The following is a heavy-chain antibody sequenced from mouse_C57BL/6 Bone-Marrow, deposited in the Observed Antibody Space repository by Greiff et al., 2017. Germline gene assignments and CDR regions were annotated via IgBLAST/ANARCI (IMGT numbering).Heavy chain of an antibody. V-gene: IGHV1-69*01. CDR1: GYTFTSYW. Sequence: VQLQQPGAELVMPGASVKLSCKASGYTFTSYWMHWVKQRPGQGLEWIGEIDPSDSSTNYNQKFKGKSTLTVDQSSSTAYMQLSSLTSEDSAVYYYARCGPYAMDYWGQGTSVTVSS. D-gene: IGHD1-1*02. CDR2: IDPSDSST. CDR3: ARCGPYAMDY. J-gene: IGHJ4*01.